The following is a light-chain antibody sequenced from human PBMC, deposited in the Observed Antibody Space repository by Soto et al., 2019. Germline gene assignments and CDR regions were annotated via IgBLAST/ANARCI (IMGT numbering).Light chain of an antibody. V-gene: IGKV1-13*02. CDR2: DVY. J-gene: IGKJ4*02. CDR1: QGMSNA. Sequence: AAQLTQSPSSLSASVGDRVTLSCRASQGMSNALAWYQQKPGKPPKVLIYDVYSLKSGVPSRFSGSGSGTDFTLTISSLQPEDFATYYCQQFNSFPLTGGGGTKVDI. CDR3: QQFNSFPLT.